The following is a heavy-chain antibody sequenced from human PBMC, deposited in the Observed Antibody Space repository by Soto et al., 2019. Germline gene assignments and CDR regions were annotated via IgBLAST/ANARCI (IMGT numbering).Heavy chain of an antibody. Sequence: GASVKVSCKAPGYTLTSYAMHWVRQAPGQRLEWMGWINAGNGNTKYSQKFQGRFTISRDNAKNSLFLQMNSLRAEDTAVYYCARDKGRSPLDYWGQGTLVTVSS. D-gene: IGHD2-15*01. CDR1: GYTLTSYA. V-gene: IGHV1-3*01. CDR2: INAGNGNT. J-gene: IGHJ4*02. CDR3: ARDKGRSPLDY.